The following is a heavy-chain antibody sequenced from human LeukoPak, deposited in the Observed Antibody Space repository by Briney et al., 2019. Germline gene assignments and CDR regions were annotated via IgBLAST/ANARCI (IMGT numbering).Heavy chain of an antibody. CDR2: IIPIFGTA. CDR3: ARSGQYYGFWSGRFGYMDV. V-gene: IGHV1-69*05. J-gene: IGHJ6*03. Sequence: SVKVSCKASGGTFSSYAISWVRQAPGQGLEWMGRIIPIFGTANYAQEFQGRVTITTDESTSTAYMELSSLRSEDTAVYYCARSGQYYGFWSGRFGYMDVWGKGTMVTVSS. D-gene: IGHD3-3*01. CDR1: GGTFSSYA.